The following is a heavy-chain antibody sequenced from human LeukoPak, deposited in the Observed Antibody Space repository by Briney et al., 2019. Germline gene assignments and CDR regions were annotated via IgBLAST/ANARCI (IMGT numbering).Heavy chain of an antibody. CDR1: GGTFSSYA. Sequence: SVKVSCKASGGTFSSYAISWVRQTPGQGLEWMGGIIPIFSTANYAQKFQGRVTITADESTSTAYMELSSLRSEDTAVYYCATSDYYDYVWGSYRNLDYWGQGTLVTVSS. CDR2: IIPIFSTA. V-gene: IGHV1-69*13. CDR3: ATSDYYDYVWGSYRNLDY. D-gene: IGHD3-16*02. J-gene: IGHJ4*02.